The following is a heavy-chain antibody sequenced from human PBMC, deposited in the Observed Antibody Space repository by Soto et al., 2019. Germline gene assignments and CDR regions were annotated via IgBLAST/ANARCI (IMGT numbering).Heavy chain of an antibody. CDR2: IIPIFGTA. CDR3: AREDIVVVPASIPVRYYYYGMDV. V-gene: IGHV1-69*13. D-gene: IGHD2-2*02. J-gene: IGHJ6*02. Sequence: SVKVSCKASGGTFSSYAISWVRQAPGQGLEWMGGIIPIFGTANYAQKFQGRVTITADESTSTAYMELSSLRSEDTAVYYCAREDIVVVPASIPVRYYYYGMDVWGQGTTVTVS. CDR1: GGTFSSYA.